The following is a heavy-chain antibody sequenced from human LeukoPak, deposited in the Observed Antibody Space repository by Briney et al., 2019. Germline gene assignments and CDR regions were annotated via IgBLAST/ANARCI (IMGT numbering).Heavy chain of an antibody. D-gene: IGHD1-26*01. V-gene: IGHV3-53*01. CDR1: GFTFSDYY. J-gene: IGHJ4*02. Sequence: PGGSLRLSCAASGFTFSDYYMSWIRQAPGKGLEWVSVIYSGGSTYYADSVRGRFTISRDNSKNTLYLQMNSLRAEDTAVYYCARGGMGVSAADYWGQGTLVTVSS. CDR3: ARGGMGVSAADY. CDR2: IYSGGST.